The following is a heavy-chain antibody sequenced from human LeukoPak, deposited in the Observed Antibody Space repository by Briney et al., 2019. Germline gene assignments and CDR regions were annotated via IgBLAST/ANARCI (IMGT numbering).Heavy chain of an antibody. V-gene: IGHV3-23*01. Sequence: GGSLRLSCAASGLTFSGYAMSWVRQAPGKGLEWVSAISGSGDSTYYADSVKGRFTISRDNSKNTLYLQMGSLRAEDTAVYYCAKRGGYITTWQRTDTLDYWGQGTLVTVSS. J-gene: IGHJ4*02. CDR2: ISGSGDST. D-gene: IGHD3-16*01. CDR3: AKRGGYITTWQRTDTLDY. CDR1: GLTFSGYA.